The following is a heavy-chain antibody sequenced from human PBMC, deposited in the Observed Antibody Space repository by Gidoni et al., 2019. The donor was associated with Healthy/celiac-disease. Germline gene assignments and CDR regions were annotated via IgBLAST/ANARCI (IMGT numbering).Heavy chain of an antibody. Sequence: QVQLVQSGDEVKKPGASVTVSCKASGYTSTSYVISWVRQAPGQGLEWTGWIRAYNGNTNYAQKLQGRVTMTTDTSTSTAYMELRSLRSDDTAVYYCARYVVVPSAIPWGFDYWGQGTLVTVSS. CDR3: ARYVVVPSAIPWGFDY. D-gene: IGHD2-2*02. CDR2: IRAYNGNT. J-gene: IGHJ4*02. CDR1: GYTSTSYV. V-gene: IGHV1-18*01.